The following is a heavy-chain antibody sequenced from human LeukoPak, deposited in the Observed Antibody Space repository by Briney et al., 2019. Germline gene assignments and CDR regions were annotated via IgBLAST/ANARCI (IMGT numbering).Heavy chain of an antibody. J-gene: IGHJ4*02. Sequence: GGSLRLSCAASEFTFSSYGMHWVRQAPGKGLEWVAVIWYDGSNKYYADSVKGRFTISRDNADNSLYLHMNSLRAEDTAVYYCARPLMGGGNSPFDSWGQGTLVTVSS. D-gene: IGHD4-23*01. CDR3: ARPLMGGGNSPFDS. CDR1: EFTFSSYG. CDR2: IWYDGSNK. V-gene: IGHV3-33*01.